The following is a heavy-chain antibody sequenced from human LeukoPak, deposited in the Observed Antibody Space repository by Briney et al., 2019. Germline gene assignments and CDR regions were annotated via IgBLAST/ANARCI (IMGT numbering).Heavy chain of an antibody. CDR3: ARLARTAVAGTGLGYFDY. J-gene: IGHJ4*02. CDR2: IYYSGST. CDR1: GGSISSYY. V-gene: IGHV4-59*08. D-gene: IGHD6-19*01. Sequence: PSETLSLTCTVSGGSISSYYWSWIRQPPGKGLEWIGYIYYSGSTNYNPSLKSRVTISVDTSKNQFSLKLSSVTAADTAVYYCARLARTAVAGTGLGYFDYWGQGTLVTVSS.